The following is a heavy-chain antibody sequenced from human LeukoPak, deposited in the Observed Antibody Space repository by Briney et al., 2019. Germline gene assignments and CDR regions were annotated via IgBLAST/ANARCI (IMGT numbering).Heavy chain of an antibody. CDR3: AGGGYCSSASCFAPLFDW. CDR2: VYNSETT. V-gene: IGHV4-59*01. Sequence: SETLSLTCAVYGGSFSGYYWSWIRQSPGKGLEWIGYVYNSETTNYNPSLKSRVAMSLYTSKSQFSLRLRSVTAADTALYFCAGGGYCSSASCFAPLFDWWGRGILVTVSS. J-gene: IGHJ4*02. D-gene: IGHD2-2*01. CDR1: GGSFSGYY.